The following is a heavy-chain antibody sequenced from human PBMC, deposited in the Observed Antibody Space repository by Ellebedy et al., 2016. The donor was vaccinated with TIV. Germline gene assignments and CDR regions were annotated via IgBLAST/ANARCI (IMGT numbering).Heavy chain of an antibody. D-gene: IGHD1-14*01. Sequence: GESLKISCAASGFTFSSYAMSWVREAPGKGLEWVSAISGSGGSTYYADSVKGRFTISRDNSKNTLYLQMNSLRAEDTAVYYCARDTGYFDYWGQGTLVTVSS. V-gene: IGHV3-23*01. CDR3: ARDTGYFDY. CDR1: GFTFSSYA. CDR2: ISGSGGST. J-gene: IGHJ4*02.